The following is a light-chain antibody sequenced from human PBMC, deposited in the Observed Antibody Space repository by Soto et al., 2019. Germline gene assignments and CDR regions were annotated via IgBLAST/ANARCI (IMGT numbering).Light chain of an antibody. Sequence: QSALTQPPSASGSPGQSVTISCTGTSSDVGGYNFVSWYQQYLGKAPKLMIYDASKRPSGVPDRCAGSKSGNTASLTVSGLQAEDEADYYCSSYAGSNDYVFGTGTKVTVL. CDR3: SSYAGSNDYV. CDR1: SSDVGGYNF. CDR2: DAS. V-gene: IGLV2-8*01. J-gene: IGLJ1*01.